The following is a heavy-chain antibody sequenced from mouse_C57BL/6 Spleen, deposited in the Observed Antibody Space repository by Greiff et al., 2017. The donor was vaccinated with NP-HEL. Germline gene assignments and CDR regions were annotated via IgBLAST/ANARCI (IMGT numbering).Heavy chain of an antibody. CDR1: GYTFTDYY. J-gene: IGHJ3*01. CDR2: IYPGSGNT. D-gene: IGHD1-1*01. V-gene: IGHV1-76*01. Sequence: VQLQQSGAELVRPGASVKLSCKASGYTFTDYYINWVKQRPGQGLEWIARIYPGSGNTYYNEKFKGKATLTAEKSSSTAYMQLSSLTSEDSAVYFCARWGYGSWFAYWGQGTLVTVSA. CDR3: ARWGYGSWFAY.